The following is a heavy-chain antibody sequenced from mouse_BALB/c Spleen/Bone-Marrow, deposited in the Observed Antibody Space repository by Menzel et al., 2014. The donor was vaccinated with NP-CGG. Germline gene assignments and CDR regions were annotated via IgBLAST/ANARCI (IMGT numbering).Heavy chain of an antibody. J-gene: IGHJ2*01. Sequence: EVKLMESGGGLVQPGGSLKLSCAASGFDFSRYWMSWVRQAPGKGLEWIGEINPDSSTINYTPSLKDKLIISRDNAQNTLYLRLNKVRSEDTALYYCARPDYYGYLNYWGQGTTLTVSS. CDR3: ARPDYYGYLNY. D-gene: IGHD1-1*01. V-gene: IGHV4-1*02. CDR2: INPDSSTI. CDR1: GFDFSRYW.